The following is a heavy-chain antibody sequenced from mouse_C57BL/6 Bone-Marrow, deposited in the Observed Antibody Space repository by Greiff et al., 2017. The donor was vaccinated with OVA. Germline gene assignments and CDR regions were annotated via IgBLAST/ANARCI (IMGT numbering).Heavy chain of an antibody. J-gene: IGHJ2*01. CDR2: INPYNGGT. CDR3: ARVYYGYYLIYFDY. V-gene: IGHV1-19*01. D-gene: IGHD2-1*01. CDR1: GYTFTDYY. Sequence: EVQLQQSGPVLVKPGASVKMSCKASGYTFTDYYMNWVKQSHGKSLEWIGVINPYNGGTSYNPKFKGKATLTVDKSSSTAYMELNSLTSEDSSVYYCARVYYGYYLIYFDYWGQGTTLTVSS.